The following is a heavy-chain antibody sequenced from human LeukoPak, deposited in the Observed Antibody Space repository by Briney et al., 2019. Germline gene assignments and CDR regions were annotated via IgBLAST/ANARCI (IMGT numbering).Heavy chain of an antibody. Sequence: GGSLRLSCAASGFTFSHYAMHWVRQAPGKGLEWVAVISYDGNNKFYADSVKGRFTISRDNSKNTLYLQMNDLRAEDTAVYYGASGRHYYASGSPTDFAYWGQGTLVTVSS. CDR3: ASGRHYYASGSPTDFAY. CDR1: GFTFSHYA. CDR2: ISYDGNNK. V-gene: IGHV3-30-3*01. D-gene: IGHD3-10*01. J-gene: IGHJ4*02.